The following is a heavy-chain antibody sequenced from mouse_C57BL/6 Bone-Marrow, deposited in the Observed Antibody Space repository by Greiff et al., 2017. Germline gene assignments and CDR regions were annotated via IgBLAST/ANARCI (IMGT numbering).Heavy chain of an antibody. CDR1: GFSFNTYA. V-gene: IGHV10-1*01. CDR2: IRSKSNNYAT. CDR3: VRRYAWFAY. Sequence: EVQLQESGGGLVQPKGSLKLSCAASGFSFNTYAMNWVRQAPGKGLEWVARIRSKSNNYATYYADSVKDRFTISRDDSESMLYLQMNNLKTEDTAMYYCVRRYAWFAYWGQGTLVTVSA. J-gene: IGHJ3*01.